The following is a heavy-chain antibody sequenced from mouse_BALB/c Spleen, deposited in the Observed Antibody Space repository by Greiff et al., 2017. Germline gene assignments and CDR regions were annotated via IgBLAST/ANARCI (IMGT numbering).Heavy chain of an antibody. V-gene: IGHV5-6-3*01. J-gene: IGHJ2*01. D-gene: IGHD2-4*01. CDR1: GFTFSSYG. Sequence: EVQRVESGGGLVQPGGSLKLSCAASGFTFSSYGMSWVRQTPDKRLELVATINSNGGSTYYPDSVKGRFTISRDNAKNTLYLQMSSLKSEDTAMYYCARTYDYDGYFDDWGQGTTLTVSS. CDR2: INSNGGST. CDR3: ARTYDYDGYFDD.